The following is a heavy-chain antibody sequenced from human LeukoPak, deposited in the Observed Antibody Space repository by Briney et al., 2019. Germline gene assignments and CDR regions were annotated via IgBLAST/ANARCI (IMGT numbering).Heavy chain of an antibody. J-gene: IGHJ4*02. D-gene: IGHD2-2*01. CDR1: GFTFSSSA. CDR2: IVVGSGHT. CDR3: AAAPKGYCSSNSCRGDYIDY. Sequence: TSVKVSCKASGFTFSSSAMQWVRQARGQRLEWIGWIVVGSGHTNYAQSFQERVTITRDVSTSTAYMELSSLRSEDTAVYYCAAAPKGYCSSNSCRGDYIDYWGQGTLVTVSS. V-gene: IGHV1-58*02.